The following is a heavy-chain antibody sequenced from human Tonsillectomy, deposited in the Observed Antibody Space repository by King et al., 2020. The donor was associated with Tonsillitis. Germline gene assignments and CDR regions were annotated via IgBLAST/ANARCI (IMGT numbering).Heavy chain of an antibody. D-gene: IGHD4-17*01. CDR2: ISYSGST. Sequence: QLQESGPGLVKPSQTLSLTCTVSGGSISSAGYYWSWIRQHPGKGLEWIGYISYSGSTYYNPSLKSRVMISVDTSKNQYSLKMSSVNAADTAVYYCASTAPPYYYYYMDVWGKGTTVTVSS. CDR1: GGSISSAGYY. V-gene: IGHV4-31*03. J-gene: IGHJ6*03. CDR3: ASTAPPYYYYYMDV.